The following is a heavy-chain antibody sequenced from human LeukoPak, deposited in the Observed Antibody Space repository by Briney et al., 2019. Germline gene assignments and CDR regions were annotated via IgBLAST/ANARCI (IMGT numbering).Heavy chain of an antibody. J-gene: IGHJ4*02. Sequence: SETLSLTCTVSGASFSDFYWSWIRQSPERGLEWIGYVSDSGGTSYNPSLKSRVTLSVDTSKNQFFLNLNSVTAADTAVYYCARHASGWVGELDYWGQGTLVTVSS. V-gene: IGHV4-59*08. CDR1: GASFSDFY. CDR3: ARHASGWVGELDY. D-gene: IGHD6-19*01. CDR2: VSDSGGT.